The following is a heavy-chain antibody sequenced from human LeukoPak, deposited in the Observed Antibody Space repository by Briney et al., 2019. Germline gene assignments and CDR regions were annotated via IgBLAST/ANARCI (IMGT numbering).Heavy chain of an antibody. CDR3: AKVGSSGKNLDY. D-gene: IGHD5-18*01. CDR2: ISYDERNE. J-gene: IGHJ4*02. Sequence: GGSLRLSCAASGFTFSTYTMNWVRQAPGKGLEWVAVISYDERNEFYADSVKGRFTVSRDNSKNTVYLQMNSLRAEDTALYYCAKVGSSGKNLDYWGQGTLVTVSS. CDR1: GFTFSTYT. V-gene: IGHV3-30*04.